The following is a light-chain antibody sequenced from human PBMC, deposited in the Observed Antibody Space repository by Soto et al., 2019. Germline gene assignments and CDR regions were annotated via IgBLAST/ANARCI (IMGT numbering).Light chain of an antibody. Sequence: EVVMTQSPATLSVSPGERATLSCSASQSVSNHLAWYQQRPGQAPRRLIYGASTRATGIPASFSGSVSGTEFTPTIGSLEPEDFAVYYCHQHNNWSLIFTLGPGTKVDIK. CDR2: GAS. CDR1: QSVSNH. J-gene: IGKJ3*01. CDR3: HQHNNWSLIFT. V-gene: IGKV3-15*01.